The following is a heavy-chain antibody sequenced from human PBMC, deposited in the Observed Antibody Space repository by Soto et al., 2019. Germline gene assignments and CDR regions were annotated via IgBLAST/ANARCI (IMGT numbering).Heavy chain of an antibody. D-gene: IGHD4-4*01. CDR1: GGTFSSYA. Sequence: SVKVSCKASGGTFSSYAISWVRQAPGQGLEWMGGIIPIFGTANYAQKFQGMVTITADESTSKAYMDLRSLRSAHPAVYSSPRAVTTRAYYYYHGMDGWGQGTTVTVSS. J-gene: IGHJ6*02. CDR3: PRAVTTRAYYYYHGMDG. CDR2: IIPIFGTA. V-gene: IGHV1-69*13.